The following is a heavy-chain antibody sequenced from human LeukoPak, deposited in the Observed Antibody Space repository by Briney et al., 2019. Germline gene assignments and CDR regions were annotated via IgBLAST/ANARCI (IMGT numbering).Heavy chain of an antibody. CDR1: GFTFSSYG. CDR3: ARAKESHYDSSGCSDAFDI. D-gene: IGHD3-22*01. CDR2: IWYDGSNK. V-gene: IGHV3-33*01. Sequence: GGSLRLSCAASGFTFSSYGMHWVRQAPGKGLEWVAVIWYDGSNKYYADSVKGRFTISRDNSKNTLYLQMNSLRAEDTAVYYCARAKESHYDSSGCSDAFDIWGQGTMVTVSS. J-gene: IGHJ3*02.